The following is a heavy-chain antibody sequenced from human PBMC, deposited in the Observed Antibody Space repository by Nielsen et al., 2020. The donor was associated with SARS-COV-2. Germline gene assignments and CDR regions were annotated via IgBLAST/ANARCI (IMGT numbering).Heavy chain of an antibody. D-gene: IGHD2-21*02. V-gene: IGHV3-48*02. CDR3: VRGEFGDYRISV. J-gene: IGHJ6*02. CDR1: GFAFRTHS. Sequence: GESLKISCAASGFAFRTHSMNWLRQAPGKGLEWISYISSGGHSIYYADSVEGRFTISRDNAKNSLYLQMNSLRDEDTAVYYCVRGEFGDYRISVWGQGTTVTVSS. CDR2: ISSGGHSI.